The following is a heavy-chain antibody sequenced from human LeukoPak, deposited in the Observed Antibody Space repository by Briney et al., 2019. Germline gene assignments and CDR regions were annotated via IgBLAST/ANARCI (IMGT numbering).Heavy chain of an antibody. D-gene: IGHD3-22*01. CDR3: ARALYDGSGYYSHFDY. J-gene: IGHJ4*02. CDR2: IRGSGFNT. V-gene: IGHV3-21*01. CDR1: GFTFSNYG. Sequence: GGSLRLSCAASGFTFSNYGLSWVRQAPGKGLEWVSTIRGSGFNTYYADSLKGRFTISRDNAKNSLYLQMNSLRAEDTAVYYCARALYDGSGYYSHFDYWGQGTLVTVSS.